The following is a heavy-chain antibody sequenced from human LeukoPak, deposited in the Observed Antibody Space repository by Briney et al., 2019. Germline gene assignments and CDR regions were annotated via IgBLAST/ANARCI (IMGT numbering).Heavy chain of an antibody. V-gene: IGHV3-23*01. CDR1: GFTFSSYA. CDR2: ISGSGGST. CDR3: AKWDSLPYYYYGMDV. D-gene: IGHD1-26*01. J-gene: IGHJ6*02. Sequence: GGSLRLSCAASGFTFSSYAMSWVRQAPGKGLEWVSAISGSGGSTYYADSVKGRFTISRDNSKNTLYLQMNSLRAEDTAVYYCAKWDSLPYYYYGMDVWGQGTTVTVSS.